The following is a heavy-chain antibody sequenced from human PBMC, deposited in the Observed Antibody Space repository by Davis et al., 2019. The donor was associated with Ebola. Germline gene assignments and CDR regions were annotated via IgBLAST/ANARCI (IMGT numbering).Heavy chain of an antibody. CDR3: AKVTGSLGY. Sequence: GESLKISCAASGFTFSTYSMSWVRQAPGKGLEWVSSISSDSDYIYYADSVKGRFTISRDNSKNTLYLQMNSLRAEDTAVYYCAKVTGSLGYWGQGTLVTVSS. J-gene: IGHJ4*02. CDR2: ISSDSDYI. CDR1: GFTFSTYS. D-gene: IGHD6-13*01. V-gene: IGHV3-21*01.